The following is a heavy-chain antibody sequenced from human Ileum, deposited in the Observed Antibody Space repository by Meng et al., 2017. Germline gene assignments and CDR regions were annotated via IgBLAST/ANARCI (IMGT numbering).Heavy chain of an antibody. CDR2: IYYSGST. V-gene: IGHV4-30-4*01. J-gene: IGHJ4*02. CDR3: ARDRGGSYYFDY. CDR1: GGSISIGDYY. Sequence: QVQLQESGPGLLKSSQTLSPTLPVSGGSISIGDYYWSWVRQPPGKGLEWIGYIYYSGSTYYNPSLKSRAIMSVDTSKNHFSLKLSSVTAADTAVYYCARDRGGSYYFDYWGQGTLVTVSS. D-gene: IGHD2-15*01.